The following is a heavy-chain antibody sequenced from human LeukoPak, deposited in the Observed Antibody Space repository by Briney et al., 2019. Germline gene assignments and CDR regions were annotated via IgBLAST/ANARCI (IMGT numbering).Heavy chain of an antibody. CDR3: ASGSVVTALDQ. Sequence: KTSETLSLTCALAAGSITTYYWTWIRQPPGHALEWIGYIYYTENPKYNPSLERRVTMSIDTSKNEFSLKIYSVNAADTAVYFCASGSVVTALDQWGQGTLVTVSS. J-gene: IGHJ4*02. V-gene: IGHV4-59*01. D-gene: IGHD2-21*02. CDR2: IYYTENP. CDR1: AGSITTYY.